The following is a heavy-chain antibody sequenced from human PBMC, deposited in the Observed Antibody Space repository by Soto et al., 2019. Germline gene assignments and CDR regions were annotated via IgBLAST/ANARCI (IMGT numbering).Heavy chain of an antibody. CDR1: GYTFTSYG. CDR3: ARDSIWFGDYLNYGMDV. V-gene: IGHV1-46*01. D-gene: IGHD3-10*01. Sequence: ASVKVSCKASGYTFTSYGISWVRQAPGQGLEWMGIINPSGGSTSYAQKFQGRVTMTRDTSTSTVYMELSSLRSEDTAVYYCARDSIWFGDYLNYGMDVWGQGTTVTVSS. J-gene: IGHJ6*02. CDR2: INPSGGST.